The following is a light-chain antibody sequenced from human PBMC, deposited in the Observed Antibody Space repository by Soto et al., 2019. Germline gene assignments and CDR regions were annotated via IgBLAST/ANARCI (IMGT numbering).Light chain of an antibody. CDR3: QQYGNSRT. CDR1: QSVTNNY. Sequence: EVVLTQSPGTLSLSPGERATLSCMASQSVTNNYLAWYQQKPGQAPRLLIYRASSRATGIPDRFSGSGSGTDFSLIISRLEPEDFAVYYCQQYGNSRTLGEGTKVEIK. V-gene: IGKV3-20*01. J-gene: IGKJ1*01. CDR2: RAS.